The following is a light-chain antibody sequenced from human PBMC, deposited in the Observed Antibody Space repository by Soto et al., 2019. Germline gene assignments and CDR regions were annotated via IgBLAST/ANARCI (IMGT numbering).Light chain of an antibody. J-gene: IGLJ2*01. CDR1: SSNIENNF. CDR3: VAWDTSLTTTVL. V-gene: IGLV1-51*01. CDR2: DNN. Sequence: QSVLTQPTSVSAAPGQKVIISCSGSSSNIENNFVSWYQQLPGTAPKLLIFDNNKRPSGIPDRFSGSKSGTSATLGITGLQTGDEADYYCVAWDTSLTTTVLFGGGTKLTVL.